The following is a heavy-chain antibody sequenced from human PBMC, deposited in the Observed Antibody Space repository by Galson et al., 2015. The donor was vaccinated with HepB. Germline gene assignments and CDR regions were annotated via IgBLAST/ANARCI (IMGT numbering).Heavy chain of an antibody. V-gene: IGHV3-33*01. CDR1: GFPFSAYG. J-gene: IGHJ4*02. D-gene: IGHD3/OR15-3a*01. CDR3: ARPYRPDECDFLIEY. CDR2: ICSDGTRE. Sequence: LRLSCAASGFPFSAYGMHWVRQAPGKGLEWVAVICSDGTREYYADSVKGRFTISRDNSKNTLYPQLNSLRAEDTAVYYCARPYRPDECDFLIEYWGRGTQVTVSS.